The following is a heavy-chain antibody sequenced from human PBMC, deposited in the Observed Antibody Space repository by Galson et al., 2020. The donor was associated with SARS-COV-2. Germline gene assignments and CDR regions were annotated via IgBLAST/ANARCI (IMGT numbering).Heavy chain of an antibody. V-gene: IGHV4-59*11. CDR2: IYYSGST. D-gene: IGHD5-18*01. CDR3: ARVGGYKYKASYDDAMDV. CDR1: GGSINSHY. J-gene: IGHJ6*02. Sequence: SQTLSLTCTVSGGSINSHYWSWIRLPPGKGLEWIGYIYYSGSTNYNPSLKGQVTISTDTSKTHFSLKLSSVTAADTAIYYCARVGGYKYKASYDDAMDVWGRGTTVTVSS.